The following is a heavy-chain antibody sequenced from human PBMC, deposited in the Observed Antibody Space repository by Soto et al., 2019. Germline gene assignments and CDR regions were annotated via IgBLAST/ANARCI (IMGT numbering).Heavy chain of an antibody. V-gene: IGHV1-2*04. J-gene: IGHJ5*02. D-gene: IGHD2-2*01. Sequence: ASVKVSCKASGFTFTSSAMQWVRQARGQRLEWIGWINPNSGGTNYAQKFQGWVTMTRDTSISTAYMELSRLRSDDTAVYYCARDNCGSTSCSAGWFDPWGQATLVTVSS. CDR3: ARDNCGSTSCSAGWFDP. CDR1: GFTFTSSA. CDR2: INPNSGGT.